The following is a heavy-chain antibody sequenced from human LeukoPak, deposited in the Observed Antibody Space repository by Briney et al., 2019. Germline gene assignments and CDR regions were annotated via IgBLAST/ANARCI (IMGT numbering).Heavy chain of an antibody. CDR1: GYSFPTYW. Sequence: PGESLKISCKGSGYSFPTYWIGWVRQMPGKGLEWMGGIYPGESDTRYSPSFQGQVTISADKSISTAYLQCSRLKASDTAMYYCASSSRPYGTGTYSYDYWGQGTLVTVSS. CDR2: IYPGESDT. J-gene: IGHJ4*02. V-gene: IGHV5-51*01. D-gene: IGHD3-10*01. CDR3: ASSSRPYGTGTYSYDY.